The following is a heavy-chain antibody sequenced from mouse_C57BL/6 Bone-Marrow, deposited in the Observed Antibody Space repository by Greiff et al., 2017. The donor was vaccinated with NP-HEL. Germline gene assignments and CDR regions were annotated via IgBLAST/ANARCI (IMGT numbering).Heavy chain of an antibody. CDR1: GFSLTSYA. J-gene: IGHJ4*01. D-gene: IGHD2-3*01. CDR2: IWTGGGT. CDR3: ARNDGYYPYYAMDY. Sequence: VQLQESGPGLVAPSQSLSITCTVSGFSLTSYAISWVRQPPGKGLEWLGVIWTGGGTNYNSALKSRLSISKDNSKSQVFLKMNSLQTDDTARYYCARNDGYYPYYAMDYWGQGTSVTVSS. V-gene: IGHV2-9-1*01.